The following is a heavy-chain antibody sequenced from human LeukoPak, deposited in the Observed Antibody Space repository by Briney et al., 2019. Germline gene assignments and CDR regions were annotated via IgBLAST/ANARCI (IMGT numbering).Heavy chain of an antibody. D-gene: IGHD3-3*01. CDR1: GFTFSSYA. J-gene: IGHJ6*03. CDR2: ISGSGVNT. Sequence: GGSLRLSCAASGFTFSSYAMSWVRQVPGKGLECVSAISGSGVNTNYADSVKGRLTISRDNSKNTLYLQMNSLRAEDTAVYYCAKEAIFGVVRGYYYYYMDVWGTGTTVTVSS. CDR3: AKEAIFGVVRGYYYYYMDV. V-gene: IGHV3-23*01.